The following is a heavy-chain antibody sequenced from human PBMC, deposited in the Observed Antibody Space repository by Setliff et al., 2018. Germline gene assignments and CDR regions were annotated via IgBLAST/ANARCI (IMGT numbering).Heavy chain of an antibody. CDR2: IKQDGSEE. CDR1: GFTFSSHW. J-gene: IGHJ6*02. CDR3: AREGGDDSKWYNNDMDV. V-gene: IGHV3-7*01. D-gene: IGHD3-16*01. Sequence: PGGSLRLSCAASGFTFSSHWMHWVRQAPGKGLQWVGNIKQDGSEEYYVDSVKGRFTISRDNAKNSLYLQMNSLRVEDTAVYYCAREGGDDSKWYNNDMDVWGQGTTVTVSS.